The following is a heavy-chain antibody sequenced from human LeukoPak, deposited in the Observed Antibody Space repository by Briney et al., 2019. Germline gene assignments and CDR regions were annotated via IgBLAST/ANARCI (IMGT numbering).Heavy chain of an antibody. D-gene: IGHD3-22*01. CDR2: IYYSGST. J-gene: IGHJ4*02. CDR1: GGSISSYY. CDR3: ARDDDSSGYIGLFDY. V-gene: IGHV4-59*01. Sequence: PSETLSLTCTVSGGSISSYYWSWIRQPPGKGLEWIGYIYYSGSTNYNPSLKSRVTISVDTSKNQFSLKLSFVTAADTAVYYCARDDDSSGYIGLFDYWGQGTLVTVSS.